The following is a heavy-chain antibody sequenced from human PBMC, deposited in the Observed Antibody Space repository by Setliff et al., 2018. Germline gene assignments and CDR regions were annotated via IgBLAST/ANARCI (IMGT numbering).Heavy chain of an antibody. J-gene: IGHJ3*02. Sequence: GGSLRLSCVASGFTFSSYSMNWVRQAPGKGLEWVSSISSSSSYIYYADSVKGRFTISRDNAKNSLYLQMNSLRAEDTAVYYCAKENDFWSGYAFDIWGQGTMVTVSS. D-gene: IGHD3-3*01. CDR2: ISSSSSYI. V-gene: IGHV3-21*01. CDR1: GFTFSSYS. CDR3: AKENDFWSGYAFDI.